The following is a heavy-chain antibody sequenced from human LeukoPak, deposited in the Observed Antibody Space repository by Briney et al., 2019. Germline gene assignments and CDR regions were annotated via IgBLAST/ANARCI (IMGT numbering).Heavy chain of an antibody. J-gene: IGHJ6*04. V-gene: IGHV3-48*03. CDR1: GFTFSSYE. D-gene: IGHD3-10*02. CDR2: ISSSGSTR. Sequence: GGSLRLSCAGSGFTFSSYEMNWDRQAPGKGLEWVSYISSSGSTRYYADSVKGRFTISRDNAKTSLYLQMNSLRAEDTAVYYCAELGITMIGGVWGKGTTVTISS. CDR3: AELGITMIGGV.